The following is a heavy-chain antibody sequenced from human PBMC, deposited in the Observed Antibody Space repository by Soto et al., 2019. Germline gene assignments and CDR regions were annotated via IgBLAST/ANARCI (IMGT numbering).Heavy chain of an antibody. Sequence: PVGSLRLSCAASGFTFSSYAMSWVRQAPGKGLEWVSAISGSGGSTYYADSVKGRFTISRDNSKNTLYLQMNSLRAEDTAVYYCAKDAGAVAGRPYYYYYYGMDVWGQGTTVTVSS. D-gene: IGHD6-19*01. CDR2: ISGSGGST. CDR1: GFTFSSYA. V-gene: IGHV3-23*01. CDR3: AKDAGAVAGRPYYYYYYGMDV. J-gene: IGHJ6*02.